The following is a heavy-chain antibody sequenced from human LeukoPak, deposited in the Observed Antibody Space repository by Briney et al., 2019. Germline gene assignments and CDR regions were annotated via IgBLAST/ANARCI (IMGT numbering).Heavy chain of an antibody. V-gene: IGHV1-8*03. CDR3: AKVGGVYCSSTSCYFDY. Sequence: ASVKVSCKASGYTFTSYDINWVRQATGQGLEWIGWMNPNSGNTDYAQKFQGRVTITRNTSISTAYMDLSSLRSEDTAVYYCAKVGGVYCSSTSCYFDYWGQGTLVTVSS. D-gene: IGHD2-2*01. CDR2: MNPNSGNT. CDR1: GYTFTSYD. J-gene: IGHJ4*02.